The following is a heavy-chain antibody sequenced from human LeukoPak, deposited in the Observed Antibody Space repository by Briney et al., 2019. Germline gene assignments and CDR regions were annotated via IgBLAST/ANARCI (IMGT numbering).Heavy chain of an antibody. Sequence: SETLSLTCTVCGGFMSSYYWSWIRQPPGKGLEWIGYIYTSGSTNYNRSLKGRVTILLDTSKNQVALKLSHLTARDTAVYYCASPYYWGQGTLVNVSS. V-gene: IGHV4-4*08. J-gene: IGHJ4*02. CDR2: IYTSGST. CDR1: GGFMSSYY. CDR3: ASPYY.